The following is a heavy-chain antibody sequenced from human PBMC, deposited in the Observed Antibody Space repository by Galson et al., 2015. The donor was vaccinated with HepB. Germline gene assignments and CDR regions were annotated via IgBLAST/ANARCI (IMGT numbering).Heavy chain of an antibody. CDR1: GYTFTSYA. V-gene: IGHV1-3*01. Sequence: SVKVSCKASGYTFTSYAVHWVRQAPGQGLEWMGWINAGNGNTRYSQKFQGRVTITRDTSASTAYMELSSLRSEDTTVYYCARGGESGYSGHDGFDFWGQGTLVTVSS. J-gene: IGHJ4*02. CDR3: ARGGESGYSGHDGFDF. D-gene: IGHD5-12*01. CDR2: INAGNGNT.